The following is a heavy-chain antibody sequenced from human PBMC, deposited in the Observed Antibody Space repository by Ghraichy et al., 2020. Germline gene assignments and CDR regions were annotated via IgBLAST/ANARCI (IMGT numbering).Heavy chain of an antibody. CDR3: ARDLIPYYDFWSGYWGLGSERVPDAFDI. CDR2: ISAYNGNT. V-gene: IGHV1-18*04. J-gene: IGHJ3*02. CDR1: GYTFTSYG. D-gene: IGHD3-3*01. Sequence: ASVKVSCKASGYTFTSYGISWVRQAPGQGLEWMGWISAYNGNTNYAQKLQGRVTMTTDTSTSTAYMELRSLRSDDTAVYYCARDLIPYYDFWSGYWGLGSERVPDAFDIWGQGTMVTVSS.